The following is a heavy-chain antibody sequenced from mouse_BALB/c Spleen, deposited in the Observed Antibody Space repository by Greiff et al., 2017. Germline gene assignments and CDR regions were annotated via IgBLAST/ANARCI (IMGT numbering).Heavy chain of an antibody. V-gene: IGHV5-6-5*01. Sequence: EVHLVESGGGLVKPGGSLKLSCAASGFTFSSYAMSWVRQTPEKRLEWVASISSGGSTYYPDSVKGRFTISRDNARNILYLQMSSLRSEDTAMYYCARFYDYDDAWFAYWGQGTLVTVSA. J-gene: IGHJ3*01. CDR1: GFTFSSYA. CDR3: ARFYDYDDAWFAY. CDR2: ISSGGST. D-gene: IGHD2-4*01.